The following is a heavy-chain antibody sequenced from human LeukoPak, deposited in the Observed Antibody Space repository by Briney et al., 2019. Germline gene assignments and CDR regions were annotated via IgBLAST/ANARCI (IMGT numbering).Heavy chain of an antibody. CDR3: ARGPVGYYDSSGYYDY. D-gene: IGHD3-22*01. V-gene: IGHV3-53*01. Sequence: GGSLRLSCAASGFTVSGNYMSWVRQAPGKGLEWVSVIYSGGSTYYADSVKGRFTISRDNPKITLYLQMNSLRAEDTAVYYCARGPVGYYDSSGYYDYWGQGTLVTVSS. CDR2: IYSGGST. CDR1: GFTVSGNY. J-gene: IGHJ4*02.